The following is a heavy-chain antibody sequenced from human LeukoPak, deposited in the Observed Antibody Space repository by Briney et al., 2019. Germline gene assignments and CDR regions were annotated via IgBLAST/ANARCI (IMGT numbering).Heavy chain of an antibody. V-gene: IGHV3-9*01. D-gene: IGHD3-10*01. J-gene: IGHJ4*02. CDR1: GFTFDDYA. CDR2: ISWNSGSI. Sequence: GRSLRLSCAASGFTFDDYAMHWVRQAPGKGLEWVSGISWNSGSIGYADSVKGRFTISRDNAKNSLYLQMNSLRTEDTALYYCAKEVDAGGYSGLFDYWGQGTLVTVSS. CDR3: AKEVDAGGYSGLFDY.